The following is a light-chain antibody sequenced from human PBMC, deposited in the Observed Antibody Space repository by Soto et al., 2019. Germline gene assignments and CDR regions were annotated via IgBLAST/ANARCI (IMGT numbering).Light chain of an antibody. V-gene: IGKV2-30*01. CDR1: QSLVYSDGNTS. J-gene: IGKJ1*01. CDR3: MQGTHWPRT. Sequence: DVVMTQSPLSLPVILGQPASISCRSSQSLVYSDGNTSLNWFQQRPGQSPRRLIYKVSNRDSGVPDRFSGSGSGTDFTLKISRVEAEDVGVYYCMQGTHWPRTFGQGTKVEIK. CDR2: KVS.